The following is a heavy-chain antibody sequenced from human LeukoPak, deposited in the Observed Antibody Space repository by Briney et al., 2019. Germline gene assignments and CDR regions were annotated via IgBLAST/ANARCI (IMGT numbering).Heavy chain of an antibody. CDR1: GYTFTSYD. CDR3: ARGLMVYAGIRFDP. J-gene: IGHJ5*02. CDR2: MNPNSGNT. Sequence: ASVKVSCKASGYTFTSYDINWVRQATGQGPEWMGWMNPNSGNTGYAQKFQGRVTMTRNTSISTAYMELSSLRSEDTAVYYCARGLMVYAGIRFDPWGQGTLVTVSS. D-gene: IGHD2-8*01. V-gene: IGHV1-8*01.